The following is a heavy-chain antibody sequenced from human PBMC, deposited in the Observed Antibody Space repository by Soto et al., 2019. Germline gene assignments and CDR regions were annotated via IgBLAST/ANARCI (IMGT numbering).Heavy chain of an antibody. CDR2: ISTSGST. D-gene: IGHD6-13*01. V-gene: IGHV4-61*08. CDR1: GASVSNDGYY. J-gene: IGHJ4*02. CDR3: ASDVSGWSSRAFYY. Sequence: PSEALSLTCTVSGASVSNDGYYWSWIRQPPGEGLEWIGYISTSGSTNYNPSLKSRLTISMDPSKNQFTLNLSSVTAADTAVYFCASDVSGWSSRAFYYWGLGTLDIGSS.